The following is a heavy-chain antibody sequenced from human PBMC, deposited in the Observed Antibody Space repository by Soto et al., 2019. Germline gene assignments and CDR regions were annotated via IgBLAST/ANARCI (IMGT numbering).Heavy chain of an antibody. Sequence: GASVKVSCKASGYTFTGYYRHWVRQAPGQGLEWMGWINPNSGGTNYAQKFQGWVTMTRDTSTSTAYMELSRLRSDDTAVYYCARDIEISYVFCSCYSRAGLDVFAIWGQGTTVTGSS. J-gene: IGHJ3*02. CDR2: INPNSGGT. V-gene: IGHV1-2*04. D-gene: IGHD3-3*01. CDR3: ARDIEISYVFCSCYSRAGLDVFAI. CDR1: GYTFTGYY.